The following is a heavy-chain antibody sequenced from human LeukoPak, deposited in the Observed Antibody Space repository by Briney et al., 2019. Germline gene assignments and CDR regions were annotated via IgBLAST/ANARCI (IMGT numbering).Heavy chain of an antibody. D-gene: IGHD3-22*01. CDR1: GYTFTSYD. CDR3: ARDRYDSSGYYPDI. V-gene: IGHV1-2*02. J-gene: IGHJ4*02. Sequence: ASVKVSCKASGYTFTSYDMHWVRRAPGQGLEWMGWINPNSGGTNYAQKFQGRVTMTRNTSISTAYMELSSLRSEDTAVYYCARDRYDSSGYYPDIWGQGTLVTVSS. CDR2: INPNSGGT.